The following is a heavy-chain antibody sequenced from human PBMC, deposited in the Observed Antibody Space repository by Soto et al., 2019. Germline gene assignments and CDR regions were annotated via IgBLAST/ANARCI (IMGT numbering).Heavy chain of an antibody. CDR1: GYTFTNYA. J-gene: IGHJ4*02. CDR3: AREVGRGYNYGIDY. CDR2: INAGNGNT. Sequence: ASVNVSCKASGYTFTNYAMHWVRQAPGQRLEWMGWINAGNGNTKYSQKFQGRVTITRDTSASTVYMELSSLRSEDTAVYYCAREVGRGYNYGIDYWGQGTLVTVS. V-gene: IGHV1-3*01. D-gene: IGHD5-18*01.